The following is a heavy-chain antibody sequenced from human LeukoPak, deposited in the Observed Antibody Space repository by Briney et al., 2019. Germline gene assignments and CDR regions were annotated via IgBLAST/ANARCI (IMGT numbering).Heavy chain of an antibody. Sequence: PGGSLRLSCAASGFTVSSNYMSWVRQAPGKGLEWVSVIYSGGSTYYADSVKGRFTISRDNSKNTLYLQMNSLRAEDTAVHYCARRTERDSYFDYWGQGTLVTVSS. CDR2: IYSGGST. CDR3: ARRTERDSYFDY. J-gene: IGHJ4*02. V-gene: IGHV3-53*01. CDR1: GFTVSSNY. D-gene: IGHD1-1*01.